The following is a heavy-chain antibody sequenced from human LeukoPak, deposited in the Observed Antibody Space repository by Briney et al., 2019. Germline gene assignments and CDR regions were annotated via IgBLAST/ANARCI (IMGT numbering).Heavy chain of an antibody. J-gene: IGHJ4*02. CDR1: GFTFSSYA. CDR3: AKDVRFGELFDY. V-gene: IGHV3-23*01. CDR2: ISGSGGST. D-gene: IGHD3-10*01. Sequence: GGSLRLSCAASGFTFSSYAMSWVRQAPGKGLEWVSAISGSGGSTYYADSVRGRFTISRDNSKNTLYLQMNSLRAEDTAVYYCAKDVRFGELFDYWGQGTLVTVSS.